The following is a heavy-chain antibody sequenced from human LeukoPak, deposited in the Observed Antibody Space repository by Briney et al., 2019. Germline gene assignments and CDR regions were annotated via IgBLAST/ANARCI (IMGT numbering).Heavy chain of an antibody. Sequence: RASVKVSCKASGYTFTSYDISWVRQAPGQGLEWMGWISAYNGNTNYAQKLQGRATMTTDTSTSTAYMELRSLRSDDTAVYYCARASGYSSGWYPSFDYWGQGTLVTVSS. D-gene: IGHD6-19*01. V-gene: IGHV1-18*01. J-gene: IGHJ4*02. CDR3: ARASGYSSGWYPSFDY. CDR1: GYTFTSYD. CDR2: ISAYNGNT.